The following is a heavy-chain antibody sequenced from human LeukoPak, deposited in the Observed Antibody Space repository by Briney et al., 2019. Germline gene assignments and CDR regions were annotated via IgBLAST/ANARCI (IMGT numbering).Heavy chain of an antibody. V-gene: IGHV4-4*07. CDR1: GGSISSYY. J-gene: IGHJ6*03. D-gene: IGHD2-2*02. CDR2: IYTSGST. CDR3: ARGPPRYTNYYYYMDV. Sequence: PSETLSLTCTVSGGSISSYYWSWIRQPAGKGLEWIGRIYTSGSTNYNPSLKSRVTMSVDTSKNQFSLKLSSVTAADTAVYYCARGPPRYTNYYYYMDVWGKGTTVTVSS.